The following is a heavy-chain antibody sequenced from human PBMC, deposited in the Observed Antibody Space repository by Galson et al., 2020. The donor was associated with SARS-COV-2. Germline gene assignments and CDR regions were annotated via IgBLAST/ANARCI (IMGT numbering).Heavy chain of an antibody. Sequence: SETLSLTCTVSGGSISSSSYYWGWIRQPPGKGLEWIGSIYYSGSTNYNPSLKSRVTISVDTSKNQFSLKLSSVTAADTAVYYCARDATTYYDFWSGYFYGMDVWGQGTTVTVSS. D-gene: IGHD3-3*01. J-gene: IGHJ6*02. CDR1: GGSISSSSYY. V-gene: IGHV4-39*07. CDR3: ARDATTYYDFWSGYFYGMDV. CDR2: IYYSGST.